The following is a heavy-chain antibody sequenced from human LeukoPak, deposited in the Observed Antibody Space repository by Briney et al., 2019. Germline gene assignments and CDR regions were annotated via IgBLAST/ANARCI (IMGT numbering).Heavy chain of an antibody. Sequence: QTGGSLRLSCAASGFTFSSSAMNWVRQAPGKGLEWVSSISGSGGTTYYADSVKGRFTISRGNSKNTLYLQMNSLRAEDTAVYYCAKPMVRGVIIYPCGDWGQGTLVTVSS. CDR2: ISGSGGTT. CDR3: AKPMVRGVIIYPCGD. CDR1: GFTFSSSA. V-gene: IGHV3-23*01. D-gene: IGHD3-10*01. J-gene: IGHJ4*02.